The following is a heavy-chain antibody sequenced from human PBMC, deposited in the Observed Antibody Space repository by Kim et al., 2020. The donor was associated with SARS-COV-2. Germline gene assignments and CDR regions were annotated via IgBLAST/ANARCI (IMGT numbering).Heavy chain of an antibody. CDR3: ASTLSLVQGVILQC. J-gene: IGHJ4*02. V-gene: IGHV4-39*01. Sequence: SETLSLTCTVSGGSISSSSYYWGWIRQPPGKGLEWIGSIYYSGSTYYNPSLKSRVTISVDTSKNQFSLKLSSVTAADTAVYYCASTLSLVQGVILQCWGQGTLVTVSS. CDR1: GGSISSSSYY. CDR2: IYYSGST. D-gene: IGHD3-10*01.